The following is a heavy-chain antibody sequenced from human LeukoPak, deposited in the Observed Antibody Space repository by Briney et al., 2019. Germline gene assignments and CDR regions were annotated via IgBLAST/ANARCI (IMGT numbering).Heavy chain of an antibody. CDR2: ISSSGSTI. V-gene: IGHV3-11*04. CDR3: ARRRREMATITFDY. J-gene: IGHJ4*02. Sequence: GGSLRLSCAASGFTFSDYYMSWIRQAPGKGLEWVSYISSSGSTIYYADSVKGRFTISRDNAKNSLYLQMNSLRAEDTAVYYCARRRREMATITFDYWGQGTLVTVSS. CDR1: GFTFSDYY. D-gene: IGHD5-24*01.